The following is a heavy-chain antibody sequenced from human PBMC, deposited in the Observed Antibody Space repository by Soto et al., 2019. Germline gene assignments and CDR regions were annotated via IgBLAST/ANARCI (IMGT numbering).Heavy chain of an antibody. CDR3: ATYGGNPSDY. D-gene: IGHD4-17*01. Sequence: LRLSCAASGFTFSSYAMHWVRQAPGKGLEWVAVISYDGSNKYYADSVKGRFTISRDNSKNTLYLQMNSLRAEDTAVYYCATYGGNPSDYWGQGTLVTVSS. V-gene: IGHV3-30-3*01. CDR2: ISYDGSNK. CDR1: GFTFSSYA. J-gene: IGHJ4*02.